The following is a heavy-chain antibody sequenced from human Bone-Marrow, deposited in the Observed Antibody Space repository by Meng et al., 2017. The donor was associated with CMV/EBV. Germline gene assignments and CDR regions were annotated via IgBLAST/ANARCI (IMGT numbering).Heavy chain of an antibody. V-gene: IGHV1-24*01. Sequence: ASVKVSCKVSGYTLTELSMHWVRQAPGKGLEWMGGFDPEDGETIYAQKFQGRVTMTEDTSTDTAYMELSSLRSEDTAVYYCATDLRQGVRAYYYYYGMDVCGQGTTVTVSS. CDR3: ATDLRQGVRAYYYYYGMDV. J-gene: IGHJ6*02. D-gene: IGHD3-10*01. CDR1: GYTLTELS. CDR2: FDPEDGET.